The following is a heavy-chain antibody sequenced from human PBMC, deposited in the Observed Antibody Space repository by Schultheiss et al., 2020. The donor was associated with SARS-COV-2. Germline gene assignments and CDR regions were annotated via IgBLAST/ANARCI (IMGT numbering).Heavy chain of an antibody. CDR3: TRNSTSSGWFDP. V-gene: IGHV3-73*01. D-gene: IGHD5-18*01. Sequence: GGLRLSCVTSGFSFSGSGIYWVRQASGKGLEWVGRIRSKARNYATTYAASVKGRFIISRDESRNTSYLQMNSLKIEDTAVYYCTRNSTSSGWFDPWGQGTPVTVSS. CDR1: GFSFSGSG. CDR2: IRSKARNYAT. J-gene: IGHJ5*02.